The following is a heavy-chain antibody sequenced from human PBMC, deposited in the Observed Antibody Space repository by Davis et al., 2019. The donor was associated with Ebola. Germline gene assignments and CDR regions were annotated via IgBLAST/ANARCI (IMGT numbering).Heavy chain of an antibody. Sequence: ASVKVSCKASGYTSTSYGISWVRQAPGQGLEWMGWFSAYNGNTNYAQKLQGRVTMTTDTATTTAYMEVGGLRSDDTAVYYCARAQFPTTSDHWGQGTLVTVSS. CDR1: GYTSTSYG. J-gene: IGHJ4*02. CDR2: FSAYNGNT. D-gene: IGHD1-1*01. V-gene: IGHV1-18*01. CDR3: ARAQFPTTSDH.